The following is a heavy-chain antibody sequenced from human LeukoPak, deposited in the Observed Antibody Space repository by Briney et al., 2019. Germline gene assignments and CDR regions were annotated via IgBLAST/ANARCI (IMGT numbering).Heavy chain of an antibody. J-gene: IGHJ4*02. CDR3: ARSADSSGYFREIPLYYFDY. V-gene: IGHV3-11*01. CDR1: GFIFSDFY. CDR2: ISNSGSTI. D-gene: IGHD3-22*01. Sequence: GGSLRLSCAASGFIFSDFYMTWIRQAPGKGLEWISHISNSGSTIHYADSLKGRFTISRDNAKNSLYLQINSLRAEDTAVYYCARSADSSGYFREIPLYYFDYWGQGTLVTVSS.